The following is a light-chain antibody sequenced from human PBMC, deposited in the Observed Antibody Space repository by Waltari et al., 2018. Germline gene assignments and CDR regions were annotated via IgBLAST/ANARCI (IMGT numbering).Light chain of an antibody. V-gene: IGKV1-5*03. J-gene: IGKJ5*01. CDR3: QQYGSSSH. CDR2: KSS. CDR1: QNINKW. Sequence: DIQMTQSPSTLSASVGDRVTITFRASQNINKWLAWYQQKPGQAPKLLIYKSSNLQTGVPSRFSGSGSGTEFTLTINSLQPDDFATYYCQQYGSSSHFGQGTRLEIK.